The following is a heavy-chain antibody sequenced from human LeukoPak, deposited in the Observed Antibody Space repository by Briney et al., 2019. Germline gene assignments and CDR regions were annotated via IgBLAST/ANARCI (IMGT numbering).Heavy chain of an antibody. V-gene: IGHV3-21*01. CDR1: GFSFSSYA. Sequence: PGGTLRLSCAASGFSFSSYAMSWVRQAPGKGLEWVSSISSGSTYINFADSLKGRFTISRDNAKNSLYLQMNSLRADDTAMYYCARVRGEGAYDAFDIWGQGTMVTVSS. D-gene: IGHD2-21*01. J-gene: IGHJ3*02. CDR3: ARVRGEGAYDAFDI. CDR2: ISSGSTYI.